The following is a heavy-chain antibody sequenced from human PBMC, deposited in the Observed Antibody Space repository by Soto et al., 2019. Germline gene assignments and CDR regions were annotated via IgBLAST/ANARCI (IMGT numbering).Heavy chain of an antibody. CDR3: ARAYPQYYDFWSGPSLSNWFDP. J-gene: IGHJ5*02. CDR2: IYHSGST. Sequence: SETLSLTCAVSGYSISSGYYWGWIRQPPGKGLEWIGSIYHSGSTYYNPSLKSRVTISVDTSKNQFSLKLSSVTAADTAVYYCARAYPQYYDFWSGPSLSNWFDPWGQATLVTVSS. CDR1: GYSISSGYY. V-gene: IGHV4-38-2*01. D-gene: IGHD3-3*01.